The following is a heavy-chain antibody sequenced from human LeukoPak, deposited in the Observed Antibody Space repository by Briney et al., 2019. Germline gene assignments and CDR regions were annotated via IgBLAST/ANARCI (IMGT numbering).Heavy chain of an antibody. J-gene: IGHJ2*01. Sequence: PGGSLRLSCAASGFTFTTYWMSWLRQAPGKGLERVAGIQHDGGRTYYADSVKGRFTISRDNSKNTLYLEMNSLTPEDTALYYCARDHYGGNSWDWYFDLWGRGILVTVSS. D-gene: IGHD4-23*01. CDR2: IQHDGGRT. CDR1: GFTFTTYW. CDR3: ARDHYGGNSWDWYFDL. V-gene: IGHV3-30-3*01.